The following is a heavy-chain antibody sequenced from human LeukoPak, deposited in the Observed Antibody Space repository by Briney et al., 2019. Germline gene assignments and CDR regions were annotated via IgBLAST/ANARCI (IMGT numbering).Heavy chain of an antibody. CDR3: ARDTYYDFWSGYYSGGLDY. D-gene: IGHD3-3*01. CDR2: IKQDGSEK. J-gene: IGHJ4*02. CDR1: GFTFSNYW. V-gene: IGHV3-7*01. Sequence: GGSLRLSCAASGFTFSNYWMSWVRQAPGKGLEWVANIKQDGSEKYYVDSVKGRFTISRDNAKNSLYLQMNSLRAEDTAVYYCARDTYYDFWSGYYSGGLDYWGQGTLVAVSS.